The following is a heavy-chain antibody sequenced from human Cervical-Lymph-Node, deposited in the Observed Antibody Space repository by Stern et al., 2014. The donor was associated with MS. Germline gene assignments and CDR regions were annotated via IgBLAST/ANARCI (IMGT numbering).Heavy chain of an antibody. J-gene: IGHJ3*02. CDR1: GGSISSGNYY. CDR3: ARGNYDVLTDNGGHGFDI. Sequence: QLQLQESGPGLVKPSQTLSLTCTVSGGSISSGNYYWSWIRPPAGEGLDWIGRIYSSGSTQYNPSLKSRVTLSADTSTNQFSLRLSSVTAADTAVYYCARGNYDVLTDNGGHGFDIWGQGTMVTVSS. CDR2: IYSSGST. V-gene: IGHV4-61*02. D-gene: IGHD3-9*01.